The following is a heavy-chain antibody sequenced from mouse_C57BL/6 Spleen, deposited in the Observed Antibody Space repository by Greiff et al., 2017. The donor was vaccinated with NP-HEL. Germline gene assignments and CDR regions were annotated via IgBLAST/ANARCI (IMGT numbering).Heavy chain of an antibody. J-gene: IGHJ4*01. CDR1: GFTFSDYG. V-gene: IGHV5-17*01. D-gene: IGHD2-4*01. CDR2: ISSGSSTI. Sequence: EVMLVESGGGLVKPGGSLKLSCAASGFTFSDYGMHWVRQAPEKGLEWVAYISSGSSTIYYADTVKGRFTISRDNAKNTLFLQMTSLRSEDTAMYDCARPDYENYAMDYWGQGTSVTVSS. CDR3: ARPDYENYAMDY.